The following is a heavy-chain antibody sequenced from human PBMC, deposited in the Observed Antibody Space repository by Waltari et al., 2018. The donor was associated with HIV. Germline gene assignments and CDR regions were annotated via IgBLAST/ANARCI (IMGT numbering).Heavy chain of an antibody. Sequence: QLQLQESGPGLVKPSETLSLTCTVSGGSISSSSYYWGWIRQPPGKGLEWIGSIYYSGSTYYNPSLKSRVTISVDTSKNQFSLKLSSVTAADTAVYYCARPVYYYDSSGYYNAFDIWGQGTMVTVSS. CDR2: IYYSGST. D-gene: IGHD3-22*01. V-gene: IGHV4-39*01. CDR1: GGSISSSSYY. CDR3: ARPVYYYDSSGYYNAFDI. J-gene: IGHJ3*02.